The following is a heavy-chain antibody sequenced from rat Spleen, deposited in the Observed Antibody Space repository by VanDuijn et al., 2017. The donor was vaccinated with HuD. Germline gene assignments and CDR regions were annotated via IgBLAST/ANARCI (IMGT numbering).Heavy chain of an antibody. CDR2: TSIITGGT. CDR1: GFTFSSFP. CDR3: ARHGYTTDYLNWFAY. D-gene: IGHD1-6*01. J-gene: IGHJ3*01. Sequence: EVQLVETGGGLVQPGRSLKLSCAASGFTFSSFPMVWVRQAPTKGLEWVATTSIITGGTYYGDSVKGRFTISRENAKDILYLQMDSLRSEDTATYYCARHGYTTDYLNWFAYWGQGTLVTVSS. V-gene: IGHV5-46*01.